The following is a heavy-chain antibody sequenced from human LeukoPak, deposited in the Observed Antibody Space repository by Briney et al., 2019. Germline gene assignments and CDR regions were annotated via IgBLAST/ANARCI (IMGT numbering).Heavy chain of an antibody. CDR3: ARDLYYYGSGSSHFFDY. CDR2: INSGSITI. J-gene: IGHJ4*02. V-gene: IGHV3-48*01. Sequence: PGGSLRLSCAASGFTFRSYSMSWVRQAPGKGLEWVSYINSGSITIYYADSVKGRFTISRDNAKNSLYLQMNSLRAEDTAVYYCARDLYYYGSGSSHFFDYWGQGTLATVSS. D-gene: IGHD3-10*01. CDR1: GFTFRSYS.